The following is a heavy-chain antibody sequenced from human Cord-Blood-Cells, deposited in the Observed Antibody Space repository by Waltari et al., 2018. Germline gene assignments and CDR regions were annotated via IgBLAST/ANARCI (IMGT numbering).Heavy chain of an antibody. Sequence: QLQLQESGPGLVKPQATRSPSCTVSGGSISSSIYYLGRIPEPPGKRLEWVGSIYYSGSTYYNPSLKSRVTISVDTTKNQFSLKLSSVTAADTAGYDCARYGRFDYWGQGTLVTVSS. V-gene: IGHV4-39*01. CDR1: GGSISSSIYY. J-gene: IGHJ4*02. D-gene: IGHD1-26*01. CDR3: ARYGRFDY. CDR2: IYYSGST.